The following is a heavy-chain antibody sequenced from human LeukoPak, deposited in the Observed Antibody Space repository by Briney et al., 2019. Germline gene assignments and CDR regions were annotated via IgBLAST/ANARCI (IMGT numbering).Heavy chain of an antibody. J-gene: IGHJ4*02. CDR1: GGSISSSSYY. CDR3: ARDRIGSCDY. V-gene: IGHV4-39*07. D-gene: IGHD2-2*01. Sequence: PSETLSLTCTVSGGSISSSSYYWGWIRQPPGKGLEWIGSIYYSGSTYYNPSLKSRVTISVDTSKNQFSLKLSSVTAADTAVYYCARDRIGSCDYWGQGTLVTVSS. CDR2: IYYSGST.